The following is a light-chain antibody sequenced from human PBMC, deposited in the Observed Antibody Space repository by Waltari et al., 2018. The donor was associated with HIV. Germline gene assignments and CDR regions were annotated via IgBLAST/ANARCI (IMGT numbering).Light chain of an antibody. J-gene: IGKJ4*01. Sequence: EIALTQSPDTLSLSPGERATLSCRASQSVSSYLAWYQQKLGQAPRLLIYDAWKRATGIPARFSGSGSGTDFTRTISSLEPEDFAVYYCQQRSNWPLTFGGGTKVEIK. CDR3: QQRSNWPLT. V-gene: IGKV3-11*01. CDR1: QSVSSY. CDR2: DAW.